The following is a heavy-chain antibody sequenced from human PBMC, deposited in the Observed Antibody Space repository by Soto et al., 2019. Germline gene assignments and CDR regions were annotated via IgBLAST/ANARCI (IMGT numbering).Heavy chain of an antibody. CDR2: ISYDGSNE. V-gene: IGHV3-30*18. Sequence: PGGSLRLSCAASGFTFGSYGMHWVRQAPGKGLEWVAVISYDGSNEYYADSVKGRFTIYRDNSKNTLYLQMNSLRAEDTAVYYCAQGSGLRGNWFDPWDQGTLVTVSS. CDR3: AQGSGLRGNWFDP. D-gene: IGHD2-15*01. CDR1: GFTFGSYG. J-gene: IGHJ5*02.